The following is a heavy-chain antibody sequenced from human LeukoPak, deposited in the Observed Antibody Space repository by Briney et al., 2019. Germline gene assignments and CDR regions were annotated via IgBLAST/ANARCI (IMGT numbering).Heavy chain of an antibody. CDR3: AGYSYGVRPS. Sequence: SRTLSLTCVISGDSVSSNSAAWNWVRQSPSRGLEWLGRTYYRSKWYNDYAVSVKSRITINPDTSKNQFSLHLNSVTPEDTAVYYCAGYSYGVRPSWGQGTLVTVSS. V-gene: IGHV6-1*01. J-gene: IGHJ5*02. CDR2: TYYRSKWYN. CDR1: GDSVSSNSAA. D-gene: IGHD5-18*01.